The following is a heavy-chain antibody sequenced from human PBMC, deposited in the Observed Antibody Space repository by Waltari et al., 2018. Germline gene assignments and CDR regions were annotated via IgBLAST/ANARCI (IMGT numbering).Heavy chain of an antibody. CDR2: IYYSGRT. V-gene: IGHV4-31*03. J-gene: IGHJ6*03. D-gene: IGHD6-6*01. CDR1: GGSISSGGYY. Sequence: QVQLQESGPGLVKPSQTLSLTCTVSGGSISSGGYYWSWIRQHPGKGLEWIGYIYYSGRTYYNPSLKSRVTISVDTSKNQFSLKLCSVTAADTAVYYCARLIAARNYYYYYMDVWGKGTTVTVSS. CDR3: ARLIAARNYYYYYMDV.